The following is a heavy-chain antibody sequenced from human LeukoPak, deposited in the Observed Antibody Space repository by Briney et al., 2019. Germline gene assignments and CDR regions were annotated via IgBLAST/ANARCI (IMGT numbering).Heavy chain of an antibody. Sequence: SETLSLTCTVSGGSISSSSYYWGWIRQPPGKGLEWIGSIYYSGSTYYNPSLKSRVTISVDTSKNQFSLKLSSVTAADTAVYYCARDRGRGYYFDYWGQGTLVTVSS. CDR1: GGSISSSSYY. V-gene: IGHV4-39*07. CDR3: ARDRGRGYYFDY. D-gene: IGHD3-10*01. J-gene: IGHJ4*02. CDR2: IYYSGST.